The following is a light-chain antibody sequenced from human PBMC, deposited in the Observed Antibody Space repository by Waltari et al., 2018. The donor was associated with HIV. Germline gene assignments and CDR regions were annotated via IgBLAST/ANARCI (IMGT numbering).Light chain of an antibody. J-gene: IGLJ2*01. CDR3: CSYAGNREI. Sequence: QSALTQPASVSGSRGQSITISCTGTSSDVGRYNLVSWYQQHPGKAPKLMIYEGSKRPSGVSNRFSCSKSGNTASLTISGLQTEDEADYYCCSYAGNREIFGGGTKLTVL. V-gene: IGLV2-23*01. CDR2: EGS. CDR1: SSDVGRYNL.